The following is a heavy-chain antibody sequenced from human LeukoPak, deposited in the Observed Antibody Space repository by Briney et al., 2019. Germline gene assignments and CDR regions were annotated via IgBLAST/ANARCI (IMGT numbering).Heavy chain of an antibody. J-gene: IGHJ5*02. CDR2: INPSRGST. CDR1: GYTFTGYY. Sequence: EASVKVSCKASGYTFTGYYIHWVRQAPGQGLEWMGMINPSRGSTSYAQKFQGGLTMTRDTSTSTVYMELSSLRSEDTAVYYCTRGVQLERRYYNWFDPWGQGTLVTVSS. D-gene: IGHD1-1*01. CDR3: TRGVQLERRYYNWFDP. V-gene: IGHV1-46*01.